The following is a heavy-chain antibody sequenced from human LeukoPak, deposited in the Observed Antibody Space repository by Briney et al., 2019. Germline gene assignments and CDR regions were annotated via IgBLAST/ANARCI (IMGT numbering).Heavy chain of an antibody. V-gene: IGHV3-48*03. CDR3: AELGITMIGGV. Sequence: GGSLRLSCAASVFTFSSYEMYWVRQAPGKGLEWVSYISSSGSTIYYADSVKGRFTISRDNAKNSLYLKMNSLRAEDTAVYYCAELGITMIGGVWGKGTTVTISS. J-gene: IGHJ6*04. D-gene: IGHD3-10*02. CDR1: VFTFSSYE. CDR2: ISSSGSTI.